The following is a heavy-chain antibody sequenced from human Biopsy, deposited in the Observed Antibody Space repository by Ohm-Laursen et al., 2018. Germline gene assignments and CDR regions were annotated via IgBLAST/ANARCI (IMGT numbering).Heavy chain of an antibody. D-gene: IGHD1-26*01. J-gene: IGHJ4*02. CDR2: IIPMFGKA. V-gene: IGHV1-69*13. CDR1: AGTFINSG. Sequence: SVTVSCKASAGTFINSGVSWVRQPPGQGLEWLGGIIPMFGKANYAQMFQGRVTISADESTSTSYMELNSLTPEDTAIYYCARGPHSGSHSCFDYWGRGTLVTVSS. CDR3: ARGPHSGSHSCFDY.